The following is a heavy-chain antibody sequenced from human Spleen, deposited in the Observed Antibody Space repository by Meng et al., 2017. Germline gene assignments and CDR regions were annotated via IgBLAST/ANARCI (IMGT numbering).Heavy chain of an antibody. J-gene: IGHJ4*02. Sequence: VPLQESAPGLVKHYHTSSLTCTVSGDSISSTNYYWSWIRQPPGKGLEWIGYIYYSGSAYYNPSLKSRVTTSVDTSKNKFSLKLNSVTAADTAVYYCAREALSLVRGIITTYYFDLWGQGTLVTVSS. CDR1: GDSISSTNYY. D-gene: IGHD3-10*01. CDR3: AREALSLVRGIITTYYFDL. V-gene: IGHV4-31*03. CDR2: IYYSGSA.